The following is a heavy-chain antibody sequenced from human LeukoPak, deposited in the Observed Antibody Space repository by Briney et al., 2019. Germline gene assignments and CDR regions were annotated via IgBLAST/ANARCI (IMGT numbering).Heavy chain of an antibody. D-gene: IGHD2-2*01. CDR3: ARDGPMYCSSTSCYGPYYYGMDV. Sequence: GGSLRLSCAASGFPFNAYWMTWVRQAPGKGLEWVANIRQDGDTKYYVDSVKGRFTISRDNAKNSLYLQMNSLRAEDTAVYYCARDGPMYCSSTSCYGPYYYGMDVWGQGTTVTVSS. CDR1: GFPFNAYW. J-gene: IGHJ6*02. V-gene: IGHV3-7*01. CDR2: IRQDGDTK.